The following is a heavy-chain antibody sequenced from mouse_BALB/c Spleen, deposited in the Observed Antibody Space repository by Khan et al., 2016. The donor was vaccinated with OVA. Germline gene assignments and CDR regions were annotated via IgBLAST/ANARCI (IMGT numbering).Heavy chain of an antibody. V-gene: IGHV9-3-1*01. CDR2: INTYTGKP. CDR1: GYSFTNYG. Sequence: QIQLVQSGPELKKPGETVKISCKASGYSFTNYGMNWVKQSPGKALKWMGWINTYTGKPTYADDFKGRFVFSLETYASTSYLQIKKLKNDDTGTYYGARPPYCANTQDHWGQGTAGTVSA. J-gene: IGHJ4*01. CDR3: ARPPYCANTQDH. D-gene: IGHD2-10*01.